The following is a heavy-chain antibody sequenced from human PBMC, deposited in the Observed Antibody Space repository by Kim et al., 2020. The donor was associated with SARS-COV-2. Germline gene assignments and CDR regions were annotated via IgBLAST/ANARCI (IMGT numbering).Heavy chain of an antibody. CDR1: GGTFSSYA. D-gene: IGHD1-26*01. V-gene: IGHV1-69*13. CDR3: ARDSGSLLGDAFDI. J-gene: IGHJ3*02. CDR2: IIPIFGTA. Sequence: SVKVSCKASGGTFSSYAISWVRQAPGQGLEWMGGIIPIFGTANYAQKFQGRVTITADESTSTAYMELSSLRSEDTAVYYCARDSGSLLGDAFDIWGQGTMVTVSS.